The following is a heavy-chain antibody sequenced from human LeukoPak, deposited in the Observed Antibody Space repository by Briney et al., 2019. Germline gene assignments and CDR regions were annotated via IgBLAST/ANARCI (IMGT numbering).Heavy chain of an antibody. CDR3: AREGPLGATLGY. V-gene: IGHV3-66*01. CDR2: IYKGGSGNT. J-gene: IGHJ4*02. D-gene: IGHD1-26*01. Sequence: PGGSLRLSCAASGFTVSSNHMSWVRQAPGKGLEWVSVIYKGGSGNTYYADSVKGRFTITRDTSKNTVYLQMNSLRVEDTAVYYCAREGPLGATLGYWGQGTLVTVSS. CDR1: GFTVSSNH.